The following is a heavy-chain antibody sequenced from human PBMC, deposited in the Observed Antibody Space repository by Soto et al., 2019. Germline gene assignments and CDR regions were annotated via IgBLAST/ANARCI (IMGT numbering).Heavy chain of an antibody. CDR3: ARGIFSSGWYSYFEP. V-gene: IGHV4-34*01. CDR1: TESLRGYY. Sequence: QVQLQQRGAGLLRPSETLSLTCAVSTESLRGYYWTWIRQSPGKGLEWIGEISQSGFTNYNPSLESRVTLSVDTSKSEFSLHLKSMTAADTAMYYFARGIFSSGWYSYFEPWGQGTPVTVSS. J-gene: IGHJ5*02. CDR2: ISQSGFT. D-gene: IGHD6-19*01.